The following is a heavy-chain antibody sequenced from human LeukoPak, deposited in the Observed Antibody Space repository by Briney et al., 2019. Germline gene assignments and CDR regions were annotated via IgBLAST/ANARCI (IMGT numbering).Heavy chain of an antibody. J-gene: IGHJ4*02. CDR3: AGVVATGKWVDY. Sequence: PGGSLRLSCAASGFTFNNYWMHWVRQAPGKGLVWVSRINTDGSSTSYADSVKGRFTISRDNAKNTLYLQMNSLRAEDTAVYYCAGVVATGKWVDYWGQGTLVTVSS. V-gene: IGHV3-74*01. CDR1: GFTFNNYW. CDR2: INTDGSST. D-gene: IGHD2-8*01.